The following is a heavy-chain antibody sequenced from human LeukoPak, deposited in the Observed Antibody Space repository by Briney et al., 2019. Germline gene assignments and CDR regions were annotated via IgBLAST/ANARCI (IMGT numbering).Heavy chain of an antibody. Sequence: PGGSLRLSCAASGFTFSSYSMNWVRQAPGKGLEWVSYISSSSSTIYYADSVKSRFTISRDNAKNSLYLQMNSLRAEDTAVYYCARDLKRDYWGQGTLVTVSS. CDR2: ISSSSSTI. J-gene: IGHJ4*02. V-gene: IGHV3-48*01. CDR3: ARDLKRDY. CDR1: GFTFSSYS.